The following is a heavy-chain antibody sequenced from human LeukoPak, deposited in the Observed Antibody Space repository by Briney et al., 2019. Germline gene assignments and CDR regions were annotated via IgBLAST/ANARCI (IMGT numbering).Heavy chain of an antibody. CDR2: ISYDGSNK. Sequence: PGGSLRLSCAASGFTFSSYAMHWVRQAPGKGLEWVAVISYDGSNKYYADSVKGRFTISRDNSKNTLYLQMNSLRAEDTAVYYCARLREGGPFDYWGQGTVVIVSS. J-gene: IGHJ4*02. V-gene: IGHV3-30-3*01. CDR3: ARLREGGPFDY. CDR1: GFTFSSYA. D-gene: IGHD4-17*01.